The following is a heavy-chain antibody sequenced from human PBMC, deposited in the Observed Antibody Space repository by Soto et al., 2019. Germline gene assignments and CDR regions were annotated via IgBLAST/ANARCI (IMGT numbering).Heavy chain of an antibody. V-gene: IGHV3-66*01. CDR1: GFTVSSNY. J-gene: IGHJ4*02. CDR3: AREDSSSWSTFDY. CDR2: IYSGGST. D-gene: IGHD6-13*01. Sequence: EVQLVESGGGLVQPGGSLRLSCAASGFTVSSNYMSWVRQAPGKGLEWVSVIYSGGSTYYADSVKGRFTISRDNSKNTLYLQMNSLRAEDTAVYYGAREDSSSWSTFDYWGQGTLVTVSS.